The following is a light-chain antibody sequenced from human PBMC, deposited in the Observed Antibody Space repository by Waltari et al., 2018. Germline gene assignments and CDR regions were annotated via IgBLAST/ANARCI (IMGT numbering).Light chain of an antibody. CDR2: GQD. Sequence: SSELTQDPAVSVALGQTVTITCQGDSLRRFYASWYQQRPGQAPILICYGQDNRPSGIPDRFSGSTSRDTASLTITGAQAEDEADYYCHSRDTFSTRVFGGGTRLTV. CDR1: SLRRFY. CDR3: HSRDTFSTRV. J-gene: IGLJ2*01. V-gene: IGLV3-19*01.